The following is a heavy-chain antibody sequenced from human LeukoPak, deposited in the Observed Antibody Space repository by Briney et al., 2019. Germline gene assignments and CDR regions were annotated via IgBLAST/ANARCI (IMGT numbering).Heavy chain of an antibody. V-gene: IGHV4-59*12. J-gene: IGHJ5*02. CDR1: GGSISSYY. D-gene: IGHD3-16*01. CDR2: IYYSGST. Sequence: SETLSLTCTVSGGSISSYYWSWIRQPPGKGLEWIGYIYYSGSTYYNPSLKSRVTISVDRSKNQFSLKLSSVTAADTAVYYCAREVIMITQRWFDPWGQGTLVTVSS. CDR3: AREVIMITQRWFDP.